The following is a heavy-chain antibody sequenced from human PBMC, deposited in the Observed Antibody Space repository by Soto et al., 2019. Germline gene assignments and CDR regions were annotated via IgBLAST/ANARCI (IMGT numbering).Heavy chain of an antibody. J-gene: IGHJ4*02. V-gene: IGHV4-30-4*01. CDR1: GGSISSGDYY. CDR2: IYYSGST. Sequence: QVQLQESGPGLVKPSQTLSLTCTVSGGSISSGDYYWSWIRQPPGKGLEWIGYIYYSGSTYYNPSLKSRVTISVDTSKNQISLKLSSVTAADTAVYYCARGDYDSSGYYGPLDYWGQGTLVTVSS. D-gene: IGHD3-22*01. CDR3: ARGDYDSSGYYGPLDY.